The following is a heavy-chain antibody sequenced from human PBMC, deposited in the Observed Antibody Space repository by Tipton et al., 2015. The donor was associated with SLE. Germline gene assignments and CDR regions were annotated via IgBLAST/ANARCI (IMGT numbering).Heavy chain of an antibody. CDR3: ARHEWKIAVDY. V-gene: IGHV4-39*07. CDR2: IYYSGNT. J-gene: IGHJ4*02. CDR1: GGSISNYY. D-gene: IGHD3-3*01. Sequence: TLSLTCTVSGGSISNYYWGWIRQPPGKGLEWIGTIYYSGNTYYSPSLKSRVTISIDTSKNQFSLKLSSVTAADTAVYYCARHEWKIAVDYWGQGILVTVSS.